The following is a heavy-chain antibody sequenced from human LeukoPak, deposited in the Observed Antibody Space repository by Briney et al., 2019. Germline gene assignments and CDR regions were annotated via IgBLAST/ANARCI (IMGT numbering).Heavy chain of an antibody. J-gene: IGHJ5*02. V-gene: IGHV1-69*05. CDR1: GGTFSSYA. CDR3: ARGSSSSWSHNWFDP. Sequence: ASVKVSCKASGGTFSSYAISWVRQAPGQGLEWMGGIIPIFGTANYAQKFHGRVTITTDESTSTAYMELSSLRSEDTAVYYCARGSSSSWSHNWFDPWGQGTLVTVSS. D-gene: IGHD6-13*01. CDR2: IIPIFGTA.